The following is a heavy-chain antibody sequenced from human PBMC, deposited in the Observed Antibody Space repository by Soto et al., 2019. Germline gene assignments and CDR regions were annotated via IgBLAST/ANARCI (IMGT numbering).Heavy chain of an antibody. V-gene: IGHV3-15*07. Sequence: GGSLRLSCAASGFTFTYTWMDWVRQAPGKGLEWVGRIKSEKDGGTIDYAAPVRGRFIISRDDSENTVFLHVISLRTEDTAVYYCARDNYHVMDVWGQGTTVTVSS. J-gene: IGHJ6*02. CDR1: GFTFTYTW. CDR3: ARDNYHVMDV. D-gene: IGHD2-21*02. CDR2: IKSEKDGGTI.